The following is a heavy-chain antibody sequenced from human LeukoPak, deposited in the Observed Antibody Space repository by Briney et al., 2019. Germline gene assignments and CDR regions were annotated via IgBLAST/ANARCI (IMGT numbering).Heavy chain of an antibody. CDR3: TRVLLWFGGKNFDY. J-gene: IGHJ4*02. CDR2: IKQDGSEK. Sequence: GGSLRLSCAASGFTFSSYWMSWVRQAPGKGLEWVANIKQDGSEKYYVDSVKGRFTISRDNAKNSLYLQMNSLRAEDTAVYYCTRVLLWFGGKNFDYWGQGTLVTVSS. V-gene: IGHV3-7*03. D-gene: IGHD3-10*01. CDR1: GFTFSSYW.